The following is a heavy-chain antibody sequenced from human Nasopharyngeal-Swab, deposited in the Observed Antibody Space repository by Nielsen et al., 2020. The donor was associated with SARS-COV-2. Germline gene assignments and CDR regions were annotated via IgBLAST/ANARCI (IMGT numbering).Heavy chain of an antibody. J-gene: IGHJ3*02. Sequence: WIRQPPGKGLEWVAVISYDGSNKYYADSVKGRFTISRDNSKNTLYLQTNSLRAEDTAVYYCASPKTFYGGNTGVDRAFDIWGQGTMVTVSS. D-gene: IGHD4-23*01. V-gene: IGHV3-30-3*01. CDR3: ASPKTFYGGNTGVDRAFDI. CDR2: ISYDGSNK.